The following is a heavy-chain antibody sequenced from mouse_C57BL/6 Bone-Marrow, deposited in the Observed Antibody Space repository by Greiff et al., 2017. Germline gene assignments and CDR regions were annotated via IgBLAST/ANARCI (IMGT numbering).Heavy chain of an antibody. V-gene: IGHV8-12*01. D-gene: IGHD1-2*01. CDR1: GFSLSTSGMG. J-gene: IGHJ2*01. CDR3: ARIGYPSLDY. CDR2: TYWGDDK. Sequence: QVTLKVSGPGILQPSQTLSLTCSFSGFSLSTSGMGVIWIRQPPGKGLEWLAHTYWGDDKRYNPSLKSRLITSNDTSRNQVFLKITGVYTADTATYYCARIGYPSLDYWGQGTTLTVSS.